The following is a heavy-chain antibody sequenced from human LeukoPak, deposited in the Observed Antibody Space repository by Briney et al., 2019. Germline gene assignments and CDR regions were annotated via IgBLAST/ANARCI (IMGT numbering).Heavy chain of an antibody. Sequence: GGSLRLSCAASGFTVSSNYMSWVRQAPGKGLEWVSVIYSGGSTYYADSVKGRFTISRDNSKNTLYLQMNSLRAEDTAVYYCAREFSGYAFDIWGQGTMVTVSS. CDR1: GFTVSSNY. V-gene: IGHV3-53*01. CDR2: IYSGGST. J-gene: IGHJ3*02. CDR3: AREFSGYAFDI. D-gene: IGHD5-12*01.